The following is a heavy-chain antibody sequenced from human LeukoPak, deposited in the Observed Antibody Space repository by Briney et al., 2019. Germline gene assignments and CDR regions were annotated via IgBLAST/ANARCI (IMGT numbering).Heavy chain of an antibody. Sequence: KTSETLSLTCTVSGGSISSSSYYWGWIRQPAGKGLEWIGRIFTSGSTNYNPSLKSRVTMSVDTSKNQFSLKLSYVTAADTAVYYCARDGYYYGSGSYPFDPWGQGTLVTVSS. V-gene: IGHV4-61*02. D-gene: IGHD3-10*01. CDR1: GGSISSSSYY. CDR2: IFTSGST. CDR3: ARDGYYYGSGSYPFDP. J-gene: IGHJ5*02.